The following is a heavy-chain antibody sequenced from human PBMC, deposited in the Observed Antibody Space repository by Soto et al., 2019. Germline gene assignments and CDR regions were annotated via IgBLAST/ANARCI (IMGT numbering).Heavy chain of an antibody. D-gene: IGHD3-10*01. J-gene: IGHJ4*02. CDR1: GFTFSSYA. CDR3: ARDAMGRYYGSGSYYFDY. V-gene: IGHV3-30-3*01. CDR2: ISYDGSNK. Sequence: QVQLVESGGGVVQPGRSLRLSCAASGFTFSSYAMHWVRQAPGKGLEWVAVISYDGSNKYYADSVKGRFTISRDNSKNMLYLQMNSLRAEDTAVYYCARDAMGRYYGSGSYYFDYWGQGTLVTVSS.